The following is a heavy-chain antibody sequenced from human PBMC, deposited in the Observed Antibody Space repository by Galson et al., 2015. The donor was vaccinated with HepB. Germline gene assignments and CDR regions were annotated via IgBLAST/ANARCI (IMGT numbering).Heavy chain of an antibody. CDR3: ARTPRAAAGTLAQY. Sequence: SVKVSCKASGSTFTNYGISWVRQAPGQGLEWMEWISAYNGNTNYAQKLQGRVTMTTDTSTSTAYMELRSLRSDDTAVYYCARTPRAAAGTLAQYWGQGTLVTVSS. V-gene: IGHV1-18*04. J-gene: IGHJ4*02. CDR2: ISAYNGNT. CDR1: GSTFTNYG. D-gene: IGHD6-13*01.